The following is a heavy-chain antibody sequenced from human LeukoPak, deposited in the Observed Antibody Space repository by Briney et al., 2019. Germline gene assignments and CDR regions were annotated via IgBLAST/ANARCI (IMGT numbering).Heavy chain of an antibody. V-gene: IGHV1-8*01. D-gene: IGHD3-22*01. CDR3: ARGPIVVKYYYYYGMDV. J-gene: IGHJ6*02. Sequence: ASVKVSCKASGYTFTSYDINWVRQATGQGLEWMGWMNPNSGNTGYAQKFQGRVTMTRNTSISTAYMELSSLRSEDTAVYYCARGPIVVKYYYYYGMDVWGQGTTVTVSS. CDR1: GYTFTSYD. CDR2: MNPNSGNT.